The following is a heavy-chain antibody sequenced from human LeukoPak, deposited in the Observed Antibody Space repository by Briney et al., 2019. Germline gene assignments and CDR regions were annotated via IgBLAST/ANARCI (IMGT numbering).Heavy chain of an antibody. V-gene: IGHV3-23*01. D-gene: IGHD5-18*01. CDR2: ISGSGGST. CDR3: ARDGGYSYGSFDY. CDR1: GFTVSSNY. Sequence: GGSLRLSCAASGFTVSSNYMSWVRQAPGKGLEWVSAISGSGGSTYYADSVKGRFTISRDNSKNTLYLQMNSLRAEDTAVYYCARDGGYSYGSFDYWGQGTLVTVSS. J-gene: IGHJ4*02.